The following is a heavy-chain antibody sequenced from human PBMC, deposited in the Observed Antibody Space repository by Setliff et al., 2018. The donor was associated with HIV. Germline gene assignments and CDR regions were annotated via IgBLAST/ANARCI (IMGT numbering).Heavy chain of an antibody. CDR3: ARSYCGGGLCFRGLDL. V-gene: IGHV4-59*11. J-gene: IGHJ6*02. CDR1: GGSISSLY. D-gene: IGHD2-21*01. Sequence: SETLSLTCTVSGGSISSLYWSWIRQPPGKGLEWIGYIYYSGSTNYNPSLKSRVTISVDTSKNQFSLKLSSVTAADTAVYYCARSYCGGGLCFRGLDLWGQGTTVTVSS. CDR2: IYYSGST.